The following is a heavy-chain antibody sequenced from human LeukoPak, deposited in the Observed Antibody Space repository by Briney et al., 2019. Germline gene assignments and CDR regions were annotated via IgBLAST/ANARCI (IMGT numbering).Heavy chain of an antibody. V-gene: IGHV4-34*01. CDR3: ARRSLRLRFDY. CDR1: GGSFSGYY. J-gene: IGHJ4*01. Sequence: PSETLSLTCAVYGGSFSGYYWSWIRQPPGKGLEWIGEINHSGSTNYNPSLKSRVTISVDTSKNQFSLKLSSVTAADTAVYYCARRSLRLRFDYWGHGTLVTVSS. D-gene: IGHD5/OR15-5a*01. CDR2: INHSGST.